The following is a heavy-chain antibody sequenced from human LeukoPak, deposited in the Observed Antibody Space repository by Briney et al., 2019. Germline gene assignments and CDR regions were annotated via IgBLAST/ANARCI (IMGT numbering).Heavy chain of an antibody. J-gene: IGHJ6*03. CDR3: ARESEGGSYYYYYYYYMDV. Sequence: PGGSLRLSCAASGFTFSSYWMSWVRQAPGKGLEWVANIKQDGSEKYYVDSVKGRFTISRDNAKNSLYLQMNSLRAEDTAVYYCARESEGGSYYYYYYYYMDVCGKGTTVTVSS. CDR2: IKQDGSEK. D-gene: IGHD1-26*01. V-gene: IGHV3-7*01. CDR1: GFTFSSYW.